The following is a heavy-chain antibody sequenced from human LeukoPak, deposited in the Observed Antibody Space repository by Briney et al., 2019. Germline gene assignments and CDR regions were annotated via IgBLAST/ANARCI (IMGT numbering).Heavy chain of an antibody. D-gene: IGHD6-13*01. CDR1: GFTFSSYG. CDR2: IWYDGSNK. Sequence: GGSLKLSCAASGFTFSSYGMHWVRQAPGKGLEWVAVIWYDGSNKYYADSVKGRFTISRDNSKNTLYLQMNSLRAEDTAVYYCARDAVYSSSWQYYWGQGTLVTVSS. J-gene: IGHJ4*02. V-gene: IGHV3-33*01. CDR3: ARDAVYSSSWQYY.